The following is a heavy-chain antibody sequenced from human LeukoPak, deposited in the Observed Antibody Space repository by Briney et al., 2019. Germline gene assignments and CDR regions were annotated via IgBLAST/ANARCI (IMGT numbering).Heavy chain of an antibody. J-gene: IGHJ6*03. V-gene: IGHV3-48*03. CDR1: GFTFSSYE. Sequence: PGGSLRLSCAASGFTFSSYEMNWVRQAPGKGLEWVSYISSSGSTIYYAGSVKGRFTISRDNAKNSLYLQMHSLRAEDTAVYYCAREGGGSGSYGYYYYYMDVWGKGTTVTISS. CDR2: ISSSGSTI. CDR3: AREGGGSGSYGYYYYYMDV. D-gene: IGHD3-10*01.